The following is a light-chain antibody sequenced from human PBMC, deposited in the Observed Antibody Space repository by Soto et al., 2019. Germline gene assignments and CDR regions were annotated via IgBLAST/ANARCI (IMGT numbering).Light chain of an antibody. V-gene: IGKV1-5*01. CDR3: QQYATYAPST. CDR1: QSIDTW. CDR2: DAA. J-gene: IGKJ1*01. Sequence: IQLTQSPSTLSASVGDTITITSRASQSIDTWLASYQHRPGEGPKLLIHDAASLESGVPSRFSGSGSATEFSLTISSLESGDSGTYHCQQYATYAPSTFGQGTKVDNK.